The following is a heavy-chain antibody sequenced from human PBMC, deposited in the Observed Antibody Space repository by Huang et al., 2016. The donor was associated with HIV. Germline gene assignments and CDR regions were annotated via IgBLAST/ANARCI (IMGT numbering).Heavy chain of an antibody. CDR2: FEPEEGET. CDR1: GYTVSELS. Sequence: QVQLVESGAELKKPGASVRVSCKVSGYTVSELSLHWVRKAPAKGLGWMGGFEPEEGETIYAQRLQGKVTMTEDTSTDTADMELSSLRPEDTALYYCATSTPDVGAGVLRSAFDIWGQGTMVTVSS. J-gene: IGHJ3*02. CDR3: ATSTPDVGAGVLRSAFDI. D-gene: IGHD2-15*01. V-gene: IGHV1-24*01.